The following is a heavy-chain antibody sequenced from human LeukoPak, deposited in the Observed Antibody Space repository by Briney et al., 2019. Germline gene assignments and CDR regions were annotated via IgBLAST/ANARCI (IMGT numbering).Heavy chain of an antibody. CDR3: ARPLDYGAKAFDI. CDR2: IYPGDSET. CDR1: GHSFTNFW. Sequence: GESLKISCKGSGHSFTNFWIGWVRQMPGKGLEWMGIIYPGDSETRYSPSFQGQVTISADKSTNTAYLQWSSLKASDTAMYYCARPLDYGAKAFDIWGQGTMVTVSS. J-gene: IGHJ3*02. V-gene: IGHV5-51*01. D-gene: IGHD4-23*01.